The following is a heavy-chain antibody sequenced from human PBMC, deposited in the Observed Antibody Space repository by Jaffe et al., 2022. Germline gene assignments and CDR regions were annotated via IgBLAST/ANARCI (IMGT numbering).Heavy chain of an antibody. CDR1: GFTFSSYG. Sequence: QVQLVESGGGVVQPGRSLRLSCAASGFTFSSYGMHWVRQAPGKGLEWVAVISYDGSNKYYADSVKGRFTISRDNSKNTLYLQMNSLRAEDTAVYYCAKAPKTTVTTYGYSYYYYYMDVWGKGTTVTVSS. D-gene: IGHD4-17*01. CDR2: ISYDGSNK. J-gene: IGHJ6*03. V-gene: IGHV3-30*18. CDR3: AKAPKTTVTTYGYSYYYYYMDV.